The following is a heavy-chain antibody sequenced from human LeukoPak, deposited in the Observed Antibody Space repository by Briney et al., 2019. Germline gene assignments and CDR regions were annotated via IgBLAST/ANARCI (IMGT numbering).Heavy chain of an antibody. CDR1: GYTFTGYY. V-gene: IGHV1-2*02. Sequence: ASVKVSCKASGYTFTGYYMHWVRQAPRQGLEWMGWINPNRGGTNYAQKFQGRVTMTRDTSISTAYMELSRLRSDDTAVYYCARDLMDLEWFVWDFDYWGQGTLVTVSS. D-gene: IGHD3-3*01. J-gene: IGHJ4*02. CDR2: INPNRGGT. CDR3: ARDLMDLEWFVWDFDY.